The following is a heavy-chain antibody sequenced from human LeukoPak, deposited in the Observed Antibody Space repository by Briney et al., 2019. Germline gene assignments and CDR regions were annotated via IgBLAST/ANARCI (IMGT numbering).Heavy chain of an antibody. CDR3: ARSMATITRIDY. V-gene: IGHV4-59*01. Sequence: SETLSLTCAVYGGSFSSYYWSWIRQPPGKGLEWIGYIYYSGSTNYNPSLKSRVTISVDTSKNQFSLKLSSVTAADTAVYYCARSMATITRIDYWGQGTLVTVSS. CDR1: GGSFSSYY. CDR2: IYYSGST. J-gene: IGHJ4*02. D-gene: IGHD5-24*01.